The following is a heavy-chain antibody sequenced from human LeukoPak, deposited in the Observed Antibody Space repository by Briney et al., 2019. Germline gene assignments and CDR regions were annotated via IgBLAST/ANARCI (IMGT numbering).Heavy chain of an antibody. CDR2: ISSSGSTI. CDR3: AKDPHSGSYPWYFDY. D-gene: IGHD1-26*01. CDR1: GFTFSDYY. Sequence: GGSLRLSCAASGFTFSDYYMSWIRQAPGKGLEWVSYISSSGSTIYYADSVKGRFTISRDNAKNSLYLQMNSLRAEDTAVYYCAKDPHSGSYPWYFDYWDQGTLVTVSS. J-gene: IGHJ4*02. V-gene: IGHV3-11*01.